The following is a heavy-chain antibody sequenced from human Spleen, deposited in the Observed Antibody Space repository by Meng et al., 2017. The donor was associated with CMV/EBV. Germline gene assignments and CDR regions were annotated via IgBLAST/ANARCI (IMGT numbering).Heavy chain of an antibody. Sequence: GESLKISCAAFGFSFSDYAMSWVRQAPGKGLEWVSAITSGGATYYAGSVKGRFTISRDNSKNTLYLQMNSLRAEDTAVYYCAKELSEDYWGQGTLVTVSS. J-gene: IGHJ4*02. V-gene: IGHV3-23*01. CDR1: GFSFSDYA. CDR2: ITSGGAT. CDR3: AKELSEDY.